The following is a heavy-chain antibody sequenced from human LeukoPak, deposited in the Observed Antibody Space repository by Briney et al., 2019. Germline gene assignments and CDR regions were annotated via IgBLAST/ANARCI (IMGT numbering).Heavy chain of an antibody. D-gene: IGHD4-17*01. V-gene: IGHV4-39*01. CDR2: IYYSGST. J-gene: IGHJ4*02. CDR1: GGSISSSSYY. CDR3: ARHPDYGDYPYYFDY. Sequence: SETLSLTCTVSGGSISSSSYYWGWIRQSPGKGLEWIGSIYYSGSTYYNPSLKSRVTISVDTSKNQFSLKLSSVTAADTAVYYCARHPDYGDYPYYFDYWGQGTLVTVSS.